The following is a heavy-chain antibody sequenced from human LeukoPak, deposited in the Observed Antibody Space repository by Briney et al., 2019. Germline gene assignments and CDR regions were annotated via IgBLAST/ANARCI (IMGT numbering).Heavy chain of an antibody. CDR3: GRVGELLRRKYPFDY. Sequence: HPGGSLRLAYAAAGFTFSNHGMHWVRQDPGKGLEWQAVIWYDGSIKYYADSVKGRFTISRDTSKHTLYLQMNRLRAEDTAVYYCGRVGELLRRKYPFDYWGQGTLVTVAS. D-gene: IGHD1-7*01. J-gene: IGHJ4*02. CDR2: IWYDGSIK. V-gene: IGHV3-33*01. CDR1: GFTFSNHG.